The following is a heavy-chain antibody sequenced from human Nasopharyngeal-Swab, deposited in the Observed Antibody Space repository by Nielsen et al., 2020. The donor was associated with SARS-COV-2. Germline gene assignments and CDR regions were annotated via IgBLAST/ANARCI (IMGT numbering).Heavy chain of an antibody. CDR3: ARVRGSSGYRFDY. V-gene: IGHV1-3*01. Sequence: ASVKVSCKASGYTFTSYAMHWVRQAPGQRLEWMGWINAGNGNTKYSQKFQGRVTITRDTSASTAYMELSSLRSEDTAVYYCARVRGSSGYRFDYWGQGTLVTVSS. D-gene: IGHD3-22*01. CDR1: GYTFTSYA. CDR2: INAGNGNT. J-gene: IGHJ4*02.